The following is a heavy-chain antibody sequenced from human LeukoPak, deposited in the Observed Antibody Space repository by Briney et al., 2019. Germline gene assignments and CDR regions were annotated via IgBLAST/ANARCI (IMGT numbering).Heavy chain of an antibody. V-gene: IGHV1-2*02. D-gene: IGHD2-2*01. Sequence: ASVKVSCKASGYTFTSYGISWVRQAPGQGLEWMGWINPNSGGTNYAQKFQGRVTMTRDTSISTAYMELSRLRSDDTAVYYCARYCSSTSCYGEGLNYWGQGTLVTVSS. CDR3: ARYCSSTSCYGEGLNY. CDR1: GYTFTSYG. J-gene: IGHJ4*02. CDR2: INPNSGGT.